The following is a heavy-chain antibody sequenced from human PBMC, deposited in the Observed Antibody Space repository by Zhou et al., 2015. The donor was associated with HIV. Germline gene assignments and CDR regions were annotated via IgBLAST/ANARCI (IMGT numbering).Heavy chain of an antibody. J-gene: IGHJ4*02. V-gene: IGHV3-7*01. D-gene: IGHD5-18*01. Sequence: EVQLVESGGGLVQPGRSLRLSCAASRFPFSSYWMAWVRQPPGKGLEWVANINEDASGKYYVDSVKGRFTISRDNSKNTLYVQMNSLRGEDTAVYYCARDSRIQLWLPLDYWGQGTLVTVSS. CDR1: RFPFSSYW. CDR3: ARDSRIQLWLPLDY. CDR2: INEDASGK.